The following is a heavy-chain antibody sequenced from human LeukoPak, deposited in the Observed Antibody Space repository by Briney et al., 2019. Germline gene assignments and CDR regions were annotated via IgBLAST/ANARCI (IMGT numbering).Heavy chain of an antibody. D-gene: IGHD2-15*01. CDR3: ARRPPHCSGGSCYSNGDYYYYGMDV. Sequence: GGSLRLSCAASGFTFSSYAMHWVRHAPGKGLVWVSRINSDGSSTSYADSVKGRFTISRDNAKNTLYLQMNSLRAEDTAVYYCARRPPHCSGGSCYSNGDYYYYGMDVWGQGTTVTVSS. CDR2: INSDGSST. J-gene: IGHJ6*02. CDR1: GFTFSSYA. V-gene: IGHV3-74*01.